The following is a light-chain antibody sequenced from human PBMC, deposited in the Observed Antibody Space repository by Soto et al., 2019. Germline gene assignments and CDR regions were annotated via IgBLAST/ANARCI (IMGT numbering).Light chain of an antibody. CDR1: QGVSRD. CDR3: QQYSVWPLT. CDR2: GAS. Sequence: EIVMTQSPATLSVSPGERATLSCRASQGVSRDLAWYQQRPGQPPRLLIYGASTGATGVPARFTGSGSGTEFTLRISSLQSEYFALYYCQQYSVWPLTFGGGTKVELK. V-gene: IGKV3-15*01. J-gene: IGKJ4*01.